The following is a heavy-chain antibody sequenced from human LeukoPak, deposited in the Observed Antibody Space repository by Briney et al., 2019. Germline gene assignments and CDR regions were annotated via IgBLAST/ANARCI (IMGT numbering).Heavy chain of an antibody. CDR3: ARSTGGRYYYYGMDV. CDR2: VYPGDSDT. D-gene: IGHD2-15*01. CDR1: GYSFTSYW. V-gene: IGHV5-51*01. Sequence: GESLKISCKGSGYSFTSYWIGWVRQMPGKGLEWMGIVYPGDSDTRYSPSFQGQVTISADKSISTAYLQWSSLKASDTAMYYCARSTGGRYYYYGMDVWGQGTTVTVSS. J-gene: IGHJ6*02.